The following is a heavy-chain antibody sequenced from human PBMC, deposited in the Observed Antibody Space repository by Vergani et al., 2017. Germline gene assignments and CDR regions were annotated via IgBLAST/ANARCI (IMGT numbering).Heavy chain of an antibody. J-gene: IGHJ4*02. V-gene: IGHV4-39*01. CDR2: IHYSGST. Sequence: QLQLQESGPGLVKPSETLSLTCTVSGGSISSSSYYWGWIRQPPGKGLEWIGSIHYSGSTYYNPSLKSRVTISVDTSKNQFSLKLSSVTAADTAVYYCARVGRCSGSYWIYYFDYWGQGTLVTVSS. D-gene: IGHD3-10*02. CDR1: GGSISSSSYY. CDR3: ARVGRCSGSYWIYYFDY.